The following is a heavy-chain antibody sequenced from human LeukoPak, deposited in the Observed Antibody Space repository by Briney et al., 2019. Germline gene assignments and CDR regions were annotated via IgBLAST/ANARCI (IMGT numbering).Heavy chain of an antibody. CDR2: IIPIFGTA. CDR1: GGTFSSYA. D-gene: IGHD6-13*01. Sequence: ASVKVSCKASGGTFSSYAISWVRQAPGQGLEWVGGIIPIFGTANYAQKFQGRVTITTDESTSTAYMELSSLRSEDTAVYYCARGYSSSWYVRDAFDIWGQGTMVTVSS. J-gene: IGHJ3*02. V-gene: IGHV1-69*05. CDR3: ARGYSSSWYVRDAFDI.